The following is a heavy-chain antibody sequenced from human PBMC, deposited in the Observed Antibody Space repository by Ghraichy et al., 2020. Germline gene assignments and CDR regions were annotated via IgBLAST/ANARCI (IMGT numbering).Heavy chain of an antibody. V-gene: IGHV1-58*01. CDR3: AARVAVAGGGFDP. Sequence: SVKVSCKASGFTFTSSAVQWVRQARGQRLEWIGWIAVGSGNTNYAQKFQERVTITRDMSTSTAYMELSSLRSEDTAVYYCAARVAVAGGGFDPWGQGTLVTVSS. D-gene: IGHD6-19*01. CDR2: IAVGSGNT. J-gene: IGHJ5*02. CDR1: GFTFTSSA.